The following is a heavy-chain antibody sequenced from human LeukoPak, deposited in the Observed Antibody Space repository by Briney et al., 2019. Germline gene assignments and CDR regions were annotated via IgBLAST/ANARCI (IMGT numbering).Heavy chain of an antibody. D-gene: IGHD4-11*01. CDR2: IKGGGGDP. J-gene: IGHJ4*02. CDR1: GFTFSTYA. V-gene: IGHV3-23*01. Sequence: GGSLRLSCAASGFTFSTYAVGWVRQAPGKGLEWVSSIKGGGGDPFYADSVKGRFTISRDNSKNTLFLQLHSLRAGDSAVYYCAKGGHDFSPFYRWGQGTLVTVSA. CDR3: AKGGHDFSPFYR.